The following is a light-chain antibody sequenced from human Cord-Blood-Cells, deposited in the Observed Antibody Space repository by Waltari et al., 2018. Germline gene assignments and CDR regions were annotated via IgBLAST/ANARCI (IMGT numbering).Light chain of an antibody. J-gene: IGKJ4*01. CDR2: GAS. CDR1: QSVSSN. Sequence: EIVMTQSPATLSVSPGERATLSCRASQSVSSNLAWYQQKPGQAPRLLIYGASTRATGIPARFSGSGSGTEVTLTISSLQSEDFAVYYCQQYNNWLFTFGGGTEVEIK. V-gene: IGKV3-15*01. CDR3: QQYNNWLFT.